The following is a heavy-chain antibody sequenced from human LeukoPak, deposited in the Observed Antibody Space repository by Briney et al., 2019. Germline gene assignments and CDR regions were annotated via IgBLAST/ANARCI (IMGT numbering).Heavy chain of an antibody. Sequence: GGSLRLSCAASGFTFSSYGMHWVRQAPGKGLEWVAFIRYDGSNKYYADSVKGRFTISRDNSKNTLYLRMNSLRAEDTAVYYCANLAYSGSYYFDYWGQGTLVTVSS. V-gene: IGHV3-30*02. CDR3: ANLAYSGSYYFDY. CDR1: GFTFSSYG. J-gene: IGHJ4*02. D-gene: IGHD1-26*01. CDR2: IRYDGSNK.